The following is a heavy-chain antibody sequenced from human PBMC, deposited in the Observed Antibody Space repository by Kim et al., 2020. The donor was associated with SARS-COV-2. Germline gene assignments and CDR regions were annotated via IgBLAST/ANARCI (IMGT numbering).Heavy chain of an antibody. CDR1: GGTFSSYA. D-gene: IGHD3-10*01. V-gene: IGHV1-69*04. J-gene: IGHJ6*02. CDR3: AKDRVSMVRGVIDNYYYYGMDV. Sequence: SVKVSCKASGGTFSSYAISWVRQAPGQGLEWMGRIITILGITNYAQKLQGRVMITADKSTSTVYMELSSLRSEDTAVYYCAKDRVSMVRGVIDNYYYYGMDVWGQGTTVTVSS. CDR2: IITILGIT.